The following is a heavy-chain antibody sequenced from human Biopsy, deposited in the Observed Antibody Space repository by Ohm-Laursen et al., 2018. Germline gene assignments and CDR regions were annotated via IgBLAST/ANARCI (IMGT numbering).Heavy chain of an antibody. CDR3: ARVEAGTYDALDI. Sequence: SQTLSLTCSVSGGTMSGYEWSWIRLAPGKGLEWIGYSYYSGGTKYNPSRASRVTFSVNMSKSLFSLKLYSGTAADAAVYYCARVEAGTYDALDIWGQGTLVAVSA. V-gene: IGHV4-59*01. CDR2: SYYSGGT. J-gene: IGHJ3*02. D-gene: IGHD1-26*01. CDR1: GGTMSGYE.